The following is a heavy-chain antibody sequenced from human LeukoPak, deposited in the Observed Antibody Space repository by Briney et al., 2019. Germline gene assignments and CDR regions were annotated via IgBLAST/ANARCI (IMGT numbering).Heavy chain of an antibody. CDR3: AKGLHYYYYGSLNY. Sequence: GSLRLSCAASGFTFTSYAMIWVRQAPGKGLEWVASICSSGGRSYYADSVRGRFTISRDNSKRTQSLQMNSLRAEDTAVYYCAKGLHYYYYGSLNYWGQGTLVTVSS. V-gene: IGHV3-23*01. D-gene: IGHD3-10*01. J-gene: IGHJ4*02. CDR1: GFTFTSYA. CDR2: ICSSGGRS.